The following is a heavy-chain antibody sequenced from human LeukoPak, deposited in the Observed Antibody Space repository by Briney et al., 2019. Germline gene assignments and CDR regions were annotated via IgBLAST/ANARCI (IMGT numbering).Heavy chain of an antibody. Sequence: SETLSLTCTVSGGSISSSSYYWGWIRQPPGKGLEWIGSIYYSGSTYYNPSLKSRVTISVDTSKNQFSLKLSSVTAADTAVYYCARQSVPGERWLVRTFFDYWGQGTLVTVSS. J-gene: IGHJ4*02. CDR3: ARQSVPGERWLVRTFFDY. D-gene: IGHD6-19*01. CDR2: IYYSGST. V-gene: IGHV4-39*01. CDR1: GGSISSSSYY.